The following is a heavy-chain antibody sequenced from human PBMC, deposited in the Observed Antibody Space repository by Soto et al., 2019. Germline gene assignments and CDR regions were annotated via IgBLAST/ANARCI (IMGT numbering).Heavy chain of an antibody. CDR3: ARPGGGQKPQPALYYYAKDV. V-gene: IGHV5-51*01. J-gene: IGHJ6*01. D-gene: IGHD6-13*01. CDR2: IYPGDSDT. Sequence: GEALKISCVGFGYSFTSYWIGWVRQMPGKGLEWMGIIYPGDSDTRYSPSFQGQVTISADKSICTAYLQWSSLKSSDTAIYYCARPGGGQKPQPALYYYAKDVRGQGTAVAVS. CDR1: GYSFTSYW.